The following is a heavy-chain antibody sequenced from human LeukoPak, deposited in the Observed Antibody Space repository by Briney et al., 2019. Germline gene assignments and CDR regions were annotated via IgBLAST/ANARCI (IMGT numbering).Heavy chain of an antibody. CDR2: ISSGSTYI. Sequence: GGSLRLSCTASGFTFSSYSMNWVRQAPGKGLEWVSSISSGSTYIYYADSVKSRFTISRDNAKNSLYLQMNSLRAEDTAMYYCASMITFGGVIDYWGQGTLVTVSS. J-gene: IGHJ4*02. CDR1: GFTFSSYS. CDR3: ASMITFGGVIDY. V-gene: IGHV3-21*01. D-gene: IGHD3-16*02.